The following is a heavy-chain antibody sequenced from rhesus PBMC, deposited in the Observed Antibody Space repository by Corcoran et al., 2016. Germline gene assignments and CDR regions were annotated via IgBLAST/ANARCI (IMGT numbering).Heavy chain of an antibody. CDR3: ATRPRSDSFHFAFDY. J-gene: IGHJ4*01. CDR2: IVGTTAPT. Sequence: QVQLQESGPGLVKPSETLSLTCAVSGDSISGRYWGWIRNSPGEGLEWLGSIVGTTAPTTSTPSPTVRVPISTDMSKNHFSLRLNSVTAADPAFYYCATRPRSDSFHFAFDYWGQGALVTVSS. V-gene: IGHV4-165*01. CDR1: GDSISGRY. D-gene: IGHD3-22*01.